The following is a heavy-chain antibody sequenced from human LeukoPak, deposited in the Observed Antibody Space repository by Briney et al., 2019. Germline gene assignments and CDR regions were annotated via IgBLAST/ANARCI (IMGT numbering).Heavy chain of an antibody. CDR3: ARGTSLWRYSFDY. CDR2: IIPIFGTA. D-gene: IGHD2-2*01. CDR1: GGTFSIYA. V-gene: IGHV1-69*05. J-gene: IGHJ4*02. Sequence: SVKVSCKASGGTFSIYAISWVRQAPGQGLEWMGRIIPIFGTANYAQKFQGRVTITTDESTSTAYMELSSLRSEDTAVDYCARGTSLWRYSFDYWGQGTLVTVSS.